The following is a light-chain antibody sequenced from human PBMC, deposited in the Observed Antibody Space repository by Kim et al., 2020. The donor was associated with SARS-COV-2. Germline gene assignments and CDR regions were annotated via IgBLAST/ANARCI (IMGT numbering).Light chain of an antibody. J-gene: IGLJ2*01. V-gene: IGLV3-21*04. CDR3: QVWDSRSDHVV. CDR2: YDS. CDR1: NIGSKS. Sequence: SYELTQPPSVSVAPGKTARITCGGNNIGSKSVHRYQQKPGQAPVLVIYYDSDRHSGIPARISGSNSGNTATLPISRVEAGDEADHYCQVWDSRSDHVVFG.